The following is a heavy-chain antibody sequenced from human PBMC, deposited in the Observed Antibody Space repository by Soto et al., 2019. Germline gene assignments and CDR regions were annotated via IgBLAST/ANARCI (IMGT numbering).Heavy chain of an antibody. CDR1: GGSISGYY. CDR3: ARGGEFYVLDV. V-gene: IGHV4-4*07. CDR2: KHTSGTT. Sequence: QVQLQESGPGLVKPSETLSLTCTVSGGSISGYYWTWIRQPAGKRLEWIGRKHTSGTTNYNPSLKSRVTMSIDTSTNQFSLNLSSVTAADTAVYYCARGGEFYVLDVWGQGTTVAVSS. D-gene: IGHD3-16*01. J-gene: IGHJ6*02.